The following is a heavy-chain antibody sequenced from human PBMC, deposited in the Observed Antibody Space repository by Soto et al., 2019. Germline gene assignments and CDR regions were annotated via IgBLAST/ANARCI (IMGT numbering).Heavy chain of an antibody. CDR3: ARGDREDILVVVGARPGEYGIDI. CDR1: GFTFRNYA. Sequence: ESRGGVVQPGGSLRLSCAASGFTFRNYAMHWVRQAPGKGLECLAVIAYDGSNAFYRDSVKGRFTISRDNSKNTLYLHMNSLRSEDTGVYYCARGDREDILVVVGARPGEYGIDIWGQGTTVTVSS. D-gene: IGHD2-15*01. J-gene: IGHJ6*02. V-gene: IGHV3-30-3*01. CDR2: IAYDGSNA.